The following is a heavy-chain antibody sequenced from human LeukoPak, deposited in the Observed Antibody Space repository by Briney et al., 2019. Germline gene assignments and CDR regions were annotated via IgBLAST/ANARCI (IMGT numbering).Heavy chain of an antibody. CDR3: AGSLIMGAPDAFY. V-gene: IGHV4-59*01. J-gene: IGHJ4*02. D-gene: IGHD1-26*01. CDR2: IYYSGST. Sequence: SETLSLTCTVSGGSISSYYWSWIRQPPGKGLEWIGYIYYSGSTNYNPSLKSRVTISVDTSKNQFSLKLSSVTAADTAVYYCAGSLIMGAPDAFYWGQGTLVTVSS. CDR1: GGSISSYY.